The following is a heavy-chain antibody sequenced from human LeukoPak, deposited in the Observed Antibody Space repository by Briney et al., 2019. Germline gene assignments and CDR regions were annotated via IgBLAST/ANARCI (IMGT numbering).Heavy chain of an antibody. CDR1: GGSFSGYY. J-gene: IGHJ6*02. Sequence: PSETLSLTCDVFGGSFSGYYWSWIRQPPGKGLEWIGEIIHSSSINYNASLMSRVTISLDMSKNQFSLKMTSVTAADTAVYYCARGQQMGVCDSGSYYRYKYHGMDVWGQGTTVTVSS. CDR3: ARGQQMGVCDSGSYYRYKYHGMDV. V-gene: IGHV4-34*01. D-gene: IGHD3-10*01. CDR2: IIHSSSI.